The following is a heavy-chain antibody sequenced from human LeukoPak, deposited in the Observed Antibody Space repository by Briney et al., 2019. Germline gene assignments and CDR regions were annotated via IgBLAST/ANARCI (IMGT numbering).Heavy chain of an antibody. CDR1: GYTFTSYY. J-gene: IGHJ4*02. CDR2: INPSGGST. V-gene: IGHV1-46*01. Sequence: SVKVSCKASGYTFTSYYMHWVRQAPGQGLEWMGIINPSGGSTSYAQKFQGRVTMTRDTSTSTVYMELSSLRSEDTAVYYCARSDIVVVPAAITLDYWGQGTLVTVSS. D-gene: IGHD2-2*02. CDR3: ARSDIVVVPAAITLDY.